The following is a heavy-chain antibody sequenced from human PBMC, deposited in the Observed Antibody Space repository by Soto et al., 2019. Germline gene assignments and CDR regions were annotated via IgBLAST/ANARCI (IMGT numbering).Heavy chain of an antibody. Sequence: QLLESGGGLVQPGGSLRLSCAASGFTFSSYAMSWVRLAPGKGLEWVSGVSGSGGSTYYADSVKGRFTISRDNSKNTLYLETNSLRAEDTAVYYCAKDRRPNLGNSYGTFDYWGQGTLVTVSS. CDR1: GFTFSSYA. CDR2: VSGSGGST. D-gene: IGHD5-18*01. V-gene: IGHV3-23*01. CDR3: AKDRRPNLGNSYGTFDY. J-gene: IGHJ4*02.